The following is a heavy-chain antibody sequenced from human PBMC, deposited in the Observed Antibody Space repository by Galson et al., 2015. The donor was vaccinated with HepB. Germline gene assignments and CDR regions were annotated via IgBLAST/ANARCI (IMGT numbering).Heavy chain of an antibody. CDR3: ARDRPRFERRDAFDI. V-gene: IGHV3-33*01. CDR2: IWYDGSNK. J-gene: IGHJ3*02. D-gene: IGHD1-1*01. Sequence: SLRLSCAASGFTFSSYGMHWVRQAPGKGLEWVAVIWYDGSNKYYADSVKGRFTISRDNSKNTLYLQMNSLRAEDTAVYYCARDRPRFERRDAFDIWGQGTMVTVSS. CDR1: GFTFSSYG.